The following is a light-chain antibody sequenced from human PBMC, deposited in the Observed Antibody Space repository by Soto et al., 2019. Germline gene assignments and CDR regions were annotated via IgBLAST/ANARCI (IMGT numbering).Light chain of an antibody. CDR1: ESISSW. V-gene: IGKV1-5*02. CDR2: DVS. Sequence: DIQMTQIPSTLPASVGDTVTIICRASESISSWLAWYQQKPGKAPKLLIYDVSKLRRGVPSRFSGGGSGTESILTISSLQPEDFATYFCQQYNSYSPWTFGQGTKVEIK. CDR3: QQYNSYSPWT. J-gene: IGKJ1*01.